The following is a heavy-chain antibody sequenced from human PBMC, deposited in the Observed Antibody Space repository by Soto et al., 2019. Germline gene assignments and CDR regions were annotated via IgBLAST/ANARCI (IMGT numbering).Heavy chain of an antibody. CDR2: IYHSGST. CDR1: GYSISSGYY. Sequence: SETLSLTCAVSGYSISSGYYWGWIRQPPGKGLEWIGSIYHSGSTYYNPSLKSRVTISVDTSKNQFSLKLSSVTAADTAVYYCARDRGCSSTSCYGAEIDYWGQGTLVTVSS. J-gene: IGHJ4*02. CDR3: ARDRGCSSTSCYGAEIDY. D-gene: IGHD2-2*01. V-gene: IGHV4-38-2*02.